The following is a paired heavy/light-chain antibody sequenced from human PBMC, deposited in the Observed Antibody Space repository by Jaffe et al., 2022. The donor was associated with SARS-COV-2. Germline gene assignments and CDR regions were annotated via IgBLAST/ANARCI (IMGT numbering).Heavy chain of an antibody. J-gene: IGHJ4*02. V-gene: IGHV3-23*04. CDR1: GFTFASFG. D-gene: IGHD6-25*01. CDR3: AKGGQERA. Sequence: QLVESGGGLVQPGGSLRLSCAASGFTFASFGMTWVRRAPGKGLEWVSSISGSDDTTHYADSVKGRFTISRDNSRNTLYLQMNSLRAEDTAVYYCAKGGQERAWGQGTLVTVSS. CDR2: ISGSDDTT.
Light chain of an antibody. J-gene: IGKJ4*01. CDR2: GAS. V-gene: IGKV1-16*02. CDR3: QQYKSYPLT. Sequence: DIQMTQSPSSLSASVGDRVTITCRASQGISNYLAWFRQKPGKAPKSLIYGASTLESGVPSKFSGSGSGTDFTLTISGLQPEDFATYYCQQYKSYPLTFGGGTKVEI. CDR1: QGISNY.